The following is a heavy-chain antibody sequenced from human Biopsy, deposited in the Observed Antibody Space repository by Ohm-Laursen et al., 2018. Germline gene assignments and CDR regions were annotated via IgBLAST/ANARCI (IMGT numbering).Heavy chain of an antibody. D-gene: IGHD1-26*01. J-gene: IGHJ4*02. Sequence: SQTLSLTCIVSGVSISVDGYYWAWIRQLPGKGLDWIGYIYHSGTTYYNPSLKSRLAMSVDTSKNEFSLGLRSVTAADTAVYFCATFRASWDTTQGGDYWGQGTLVTVSS. V-gene: IGHV4-31*03. CDR1: GVSISVDGYY. CDR3: ATFRASWDTTQGGDY. CDR2: IYHSGTT.